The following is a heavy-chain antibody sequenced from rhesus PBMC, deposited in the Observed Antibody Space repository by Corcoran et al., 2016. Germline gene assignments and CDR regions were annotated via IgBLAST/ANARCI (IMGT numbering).Heavy chain of an antibody. D-gene: IGHD6-25*01. J-gene: IGHJ3*01. V-gene: IGHV4-76*01. CDR2: IYGSSGST. CDR1: GYSISSGYD. Sequence: QVQLQESGPGVVKPSETLSLTCAVSGYSISSGYDWSWIRQPPGKGLEWIGYIYGSSGSTNDNPSLKNRVTISKDTSKNQFSLKLSSVTAADTAVYYCARDQGGGSWRAAFDFWGQGLRVTVSS. CDR3: ARDQGGGSWRAAFDF.